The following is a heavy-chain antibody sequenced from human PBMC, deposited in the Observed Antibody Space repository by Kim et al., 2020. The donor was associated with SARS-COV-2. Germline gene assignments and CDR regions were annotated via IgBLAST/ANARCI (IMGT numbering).Heavy chain of an antibody. Sequence: GGSLRLSCAASGFTFSSYAMHWVRQAPGKGLEWVAVISYDGTNKYYAGSVKGRFTISRDNSKNTLYLQMNSLRAEDTAVYYCAIAPTPHGDYYYYGMDVWGQGTTVTVSS. CDR2: ISYDGTNK. CDR3: AIAPTPHGDYYYYGMDV. CDR1: GFTFSSYA. V-gene: IGHV3-30*04. J-gene: IGHJ6*02. D-gene: IGHD3-3*01.